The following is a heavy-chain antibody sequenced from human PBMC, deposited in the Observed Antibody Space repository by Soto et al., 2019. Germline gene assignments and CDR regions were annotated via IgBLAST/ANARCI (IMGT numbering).Heavy chain of an antibody. J-gene: IGHJ3*02. Sequence: ASVKVSCKASGYTFTSYGISWVRQAPGQGLEWMGWINAGNGNTKYSQKFQGRVTMTRDTSASTAYMELSSLRSEDTAVYYCARDHMGYCSGGSCLIPDAFDIWGQGTMVTVSS. D-gene: IGHD2-15*01. CDR1: GYTFTSYG. CDR3: ARDHMGYCSGGSCLIPDAFDI. CDR2: INAGNGNT. V-gene: IGHV1-3*01.